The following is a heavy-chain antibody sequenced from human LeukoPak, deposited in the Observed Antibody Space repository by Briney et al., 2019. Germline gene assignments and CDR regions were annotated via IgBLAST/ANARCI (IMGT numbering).Heavy chain of an antibody. CDR1: GFTFSSYS. D-gene: IGHD3-16*01. CDR3: AKGGVRLGFIGY. V-gene: IGHV3-21*01. Sequence: GGSLRLSCAASGFTFSSYSMNWVRQAPGKGLEWVSSISSSSSYIYYADSVKGRFTISRDNSKNTLYLQMNSLRAEDTAVYYCAKGGVRLGFIGYWGQGTLVTVSS. J-gene: IGHJ4*02. CDR2: ISSSSSYI.